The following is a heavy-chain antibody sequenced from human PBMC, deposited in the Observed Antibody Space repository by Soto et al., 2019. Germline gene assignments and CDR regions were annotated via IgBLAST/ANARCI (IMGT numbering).Heavy chain of an antibody. J-gene: IGHJ6*02. CDR2: IYPGDSDT. CDR1: GYSFTSYW. D-gene: IGHD4-17*01. V-gene: IGHV5-51*01. CDR3: ATVGDYGGNSYYYGMDV. Sequence: PGESLKISCKGSGYSFTSYWIGWVRQMPGKGLEWMGIIYPGDSDTRYSPSFQGQVTISADKSISTAYLQWSSLKASDTAMHYCATVGDYGGNSYYYGMDVWGQGTTVTVSS.